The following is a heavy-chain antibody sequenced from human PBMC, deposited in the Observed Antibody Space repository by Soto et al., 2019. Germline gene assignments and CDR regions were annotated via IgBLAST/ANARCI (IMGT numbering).Heavy chain of an antibody. D-gene: IGHD6-13*01. V-gene: IGHV4-61*01. Sequence: LSLTCTVSGGSVSSGSYYWSWIRQPPGKGLEWIGYIYYSGSTNYNPSLKSRVTISVDTSKNQFSLKLSSVTAADTAVYYCARVVLDRIAAAGTGSGYYYYYGMDVWGQGTTVTVSS. J-gene: IGHJ6*02. CDR3: ARVVLDRIAAAGTGSGYYYYYGMDV. CDR2: IYYSGST. CDR1: GGSVSSGSYY.